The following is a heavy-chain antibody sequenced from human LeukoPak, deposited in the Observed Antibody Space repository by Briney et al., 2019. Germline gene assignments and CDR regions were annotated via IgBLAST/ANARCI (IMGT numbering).Heavy chain of an antibody. Sequence: GGSLRLSCAASGFTFRSYSLKWVRQAPGKGLEWVSSISSSSSYIYYADSVKGRFTISRDNAKNSLYLQMNSLRAEDTAVYYCARAALGYSSSWYVGYFQHWGQGTLVTVSS. CDR3: ARAALGYSSSWYVGYFQH. D-gene: IGHD6-13*01. V-gene: IGHV3-21*01. CDR2: ISSSSSYI. J-gene: IGHJ1*01. CDR1: GFTFRSYS.